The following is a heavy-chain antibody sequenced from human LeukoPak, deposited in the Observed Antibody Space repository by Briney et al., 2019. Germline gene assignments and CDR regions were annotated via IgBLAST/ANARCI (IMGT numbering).Heavy chain of an antibody. J-gene: IGHJ6*03. V-gene: IGHV3-74*01. CDR2: INSDGSST. D-gene: IGHD2-2*01. CDR3: ARDPGEYCSSTSCPPGYYMDV. Sequence: GGSLRLSCAASGFTFSSYWMHWVRQAPGKGLVWVSRINSDGSSTSYADSVKGRFTISRDNSKNTLYLQMNSLRAEDTAVYYCARDPGEYCSSTSCPPGYYMDVWGKGTTVTVSS. CDR1: GFTFSSYW.